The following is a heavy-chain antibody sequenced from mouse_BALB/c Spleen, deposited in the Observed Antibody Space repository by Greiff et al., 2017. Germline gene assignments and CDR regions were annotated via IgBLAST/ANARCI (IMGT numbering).Heavy chain of an antibody. CDR2: IDPSDSYT. D-gene: IGHD3-1*01. CDR1: GYTFTSYW. V-gene: IGHV1-69*02. J-gene: IGHJ3*01. CDR3: ARQLGPSGFAY. Sequence: QVQLQQPGAELVKPGASVKLSCKASGYTFTSYWMHWVKQRPGQGLEWIGEIDPSDSYTNYNQKFKGKATLTVDKSSSTAYMQLSSLTSEDSAVYYCARQLGPSGFAYWGQGTLVTVSA.